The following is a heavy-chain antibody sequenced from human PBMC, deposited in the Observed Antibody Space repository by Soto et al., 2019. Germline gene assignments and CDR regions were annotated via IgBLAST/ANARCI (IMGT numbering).Heavy chain of an antibody. D-gene: IGHD3-3*01. J-gene: IGHJ4*02. CDR1: GFTFSSYV. CDR3: AKSRGVTIFGVVIHYYFDY. Sequence: EVQLLESGGGLVQPGGSLRLSCAASGFTFSSYVMSWVRQAPGKGLEWVSAISGSGGSTYYADSVKGRFTISRDNSKNTLYLQMNSLRAEDTAVYYCAKSRGVTIFGVVIHYYFDYWGQGTLVTVSS. CDR2: ISGSGGST. V-gene: IGHV3-23*01.